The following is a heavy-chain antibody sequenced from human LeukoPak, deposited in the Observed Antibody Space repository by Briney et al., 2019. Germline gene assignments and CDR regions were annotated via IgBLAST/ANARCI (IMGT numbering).Heavy chain of an antibody. CDR3: AKANGRSITMALDY. CDR2: ISSSGSTI. CDR1: GFTFSDYY. Sequence: GGSLRLSCAASGFTFSDYYMTWIRQAPGKGLEWVSYISSSGSTIYYADSVKGRFTISRDNAKNSLYLQMNSLRAEDTALYYCAKANGRSITMALDYWGQGTLVTVSS. D-gene: IGHD3-10*01. J-gene: IGHJ4*02. V-gene: IGHV3-11*01.